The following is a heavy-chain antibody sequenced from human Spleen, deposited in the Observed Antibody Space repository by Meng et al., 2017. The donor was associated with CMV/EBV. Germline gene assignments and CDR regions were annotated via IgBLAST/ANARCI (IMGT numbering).Heavy chain of an antibody. V-gene: IGHV1-8*01. J-gene: IGHJ5*02. Sequence: ASVKVSCKASGYTFTSYDINWVRQATGQGLEWMGWMNPNSGNTGYAQKFQGRVTMTRNTSISTAYMELSSLRSEDTAVYYCARGQNVQSNYAWFDPWGQGTLVTVSS. D-gene: IGHD1-7*01. CDR1: GYTFTSYD. CDR3: ARGQNVQSNYAWFDP. CDR2: MNPNSGNT.